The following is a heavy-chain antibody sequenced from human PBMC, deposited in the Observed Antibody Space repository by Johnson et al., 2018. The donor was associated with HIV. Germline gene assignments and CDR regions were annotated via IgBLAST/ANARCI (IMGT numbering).Heavy chain of an antibody. Sequence: VQLVESGGGLVQPGGSLRLSCAASGFTVSSNYMSWVRQAPGKGLEWVSVIYSGGSTGFADSVKGRFTISRDNAKNSLYLQMNSLRAEDRALYYCARVKGYGIPNAFDIWGQGTMVTVSS. J-gene: IGHJ3*02. D-gene: IGHD5-18*01. CDR2: IYSGGST. CDR3: ARVKGYGIPNAFDI. V-gene: IGHV3-53*01. CDR1: GFTVSSNY.